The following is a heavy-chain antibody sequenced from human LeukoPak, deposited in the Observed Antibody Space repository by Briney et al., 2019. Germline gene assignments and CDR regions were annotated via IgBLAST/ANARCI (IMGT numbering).Heavy chain of an antibody. CDR1: GFSFSSYE. CDR3: ARAAYSSTWYSRYFDL. Sequence: SMRLSCAASGFSFSSYEMNWVRQAPGKGLEWDSSISSLGSTIYYADSVKGRSTISTDHAEKPLYRPTDRRRAEDPAVNVRARAAYSSTWYSRYFDLWGRGTLVTVSS. D-gene: IGHD6-13*01. J-gene: IGHJ2*01. CDR2: ISSLGSTI. V-gene: IGHV3-48*03.